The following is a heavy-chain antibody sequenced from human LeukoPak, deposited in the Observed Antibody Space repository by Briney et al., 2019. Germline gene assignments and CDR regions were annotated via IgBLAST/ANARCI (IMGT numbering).Heavy chain of an antibody. Sequence: SETLSLTCAVYGGSFSGYYWSWIRQPPGKGLEWIGEINHSGSTNYNPSLKSRVTISVDTLKNQFSLKLSSVTAADTAVYYCARVGSGYSHRYWGQGTLVTVSS. V-gene: IGHV4-34*01. CDR3: ARVGSGYSHRY. D-gene: IGHD3-22*01. CDR2: INHSGST. J-gene: IGHJ4*02. CDR1: GGSFSGYY.